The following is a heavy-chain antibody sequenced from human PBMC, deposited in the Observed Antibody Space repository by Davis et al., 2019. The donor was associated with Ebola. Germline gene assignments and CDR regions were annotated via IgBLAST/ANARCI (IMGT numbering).Heavy chain of an antibody. V-gene: IGHV3-30*18. J-gene: IGHJ4*02. Sequence: PGGSLRLSCEASGFTFINYGMHWVRQAPGKGLEWVALISYDGKSKYYQESVKGRFTVSRDNAKNTVYLHMNSLRAEDMAVYFCAKDLDSSGYYGFDNWGQGTLVTVS. CDR1: GFTFINYG. CDR2: ISYDGKSK. D-gene: IGHD6-19*01. CDR3: AKDLDSSGYYGFDN.